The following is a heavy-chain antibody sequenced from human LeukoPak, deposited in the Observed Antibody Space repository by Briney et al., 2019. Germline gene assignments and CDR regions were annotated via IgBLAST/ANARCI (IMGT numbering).Heavy chain of an antibody. J-gene: IGHJ3*02. V-gene: IGHV4-31*03. CDR3: ARDTSSVGAFDI. CDR1: GGSISRGSYS. CDR2: IYYSGST. D-gene: IGHD3-22*01. Sequence: SETLSLTCTVSGGSISRGSYSWSWIRQHPGKGLEWIGNIYYSGSTYYNPSLKSRVTISLDTSKNQLSLKLSSATAADTAVYYCARDTSSVGAFDIWGQGTMVTVSS.